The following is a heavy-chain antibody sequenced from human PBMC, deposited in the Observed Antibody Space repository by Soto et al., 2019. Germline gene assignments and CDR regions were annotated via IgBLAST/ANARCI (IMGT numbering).Heavy chain of an antibody. J-gene: IGHJ3*01. Sequence: EVQLVQAGAEVKKPGESLKISCKFSGYAFDTQWVGWVRQMPGKGLEWMGFIYPGDSDTRYRPSFQGQVTISADKSIRTAYLQWSSLKASDTAMYYCARRENWNHALDFWGQGTMVTVSS. D-gene: IGHD1-1*01. CDR1: GYAFDTQW. V-gene: IGHV5-51*01. CDR2: IYPGDSDT. CDR3: ARRENWNHALDF.